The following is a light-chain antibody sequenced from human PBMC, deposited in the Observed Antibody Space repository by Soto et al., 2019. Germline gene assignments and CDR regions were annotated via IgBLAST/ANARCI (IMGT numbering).Light chain of an antibody. CDR1: SSDVGGYNF. Sequence: QSALTQPPSASGSPGQSVTISCTGTSSDVGGYNFVSWYQQHPGKAPKLLIYEVTKRPSGVPDRFSGSKSGNPASLAVSGLQAEDEADYYCSSYAGNNNRYVFGTGTKLTVL. CDR3: SSYAGNNNRYV. J-gene: IGLJ1*01. CDR2: EVT. V-gene: IGLV2-8*01.